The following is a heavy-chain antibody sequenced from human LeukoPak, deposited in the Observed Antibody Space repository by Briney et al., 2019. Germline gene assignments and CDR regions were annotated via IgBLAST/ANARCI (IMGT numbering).Heavy chain of an antibody. D-gene: IGHD2-2*01. J-gene: IGHJ5*02. Sequence: GASVKVSCKASGYTFTGYYMHWVRQAPGQGLEWMGWINPNSGGTNYAQKFQGRVTMTRDTSISTAYMELSRLRSDDTAVYYCAGWPQVVPFHARFDPWGQGTLVTVSS. CDR3: AGWPQVVPFHARFDP. CDR2: INPNSGGT. V-gene: IGHV1-2*02. CDR1: GYTFTGYY.